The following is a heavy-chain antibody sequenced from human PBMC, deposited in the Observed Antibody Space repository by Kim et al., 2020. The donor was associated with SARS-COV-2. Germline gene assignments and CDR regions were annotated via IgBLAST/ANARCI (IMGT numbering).Heavy chain of an antibody. CDR2: ISAYNGNT. CDR3: ARDWGYGSGSYYPAFDY. J-gene: IGHJ4*02. D-gene: IGHD3-10*01. V-gene: IGHV1-18*01. CDR1: GYTFTSYG. Sequence: ASVKVSCKASGYTFTSYGISWVRQAPGQGLEWMGWISAYNGNTNYAQKLQGRVTKTTDTSTSTAYMELRSLRSDDTAVYYCARDWGYGSGSYYPAFDYWGQGTLVTVSS.